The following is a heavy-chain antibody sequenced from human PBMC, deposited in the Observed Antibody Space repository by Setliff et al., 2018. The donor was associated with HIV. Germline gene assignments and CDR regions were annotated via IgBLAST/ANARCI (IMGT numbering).Heavy chain of an antibody. Sequence: SETLSLTCTVSGGSISSSSYYWGWIRQPPGKGLEWIGSIYYSGSTYYNPSLKSRVTISVDTSKNQFSLKLSPVTAADTAVYYCASITGSTIDYWGQGTLVTVSS. CDR2: IYYSGST. V-gene: IGHV4-39*01. J-gene: IGHJ4*02. CDR1: GGSISSSSYY. CDR3: ASITGSTIDY. D-gene: IGHD1-7*01.